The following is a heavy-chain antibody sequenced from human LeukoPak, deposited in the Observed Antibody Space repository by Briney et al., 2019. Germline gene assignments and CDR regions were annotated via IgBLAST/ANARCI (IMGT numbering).Heavy chain of an antibody. CDR3: ARGLLGTGYYAKFYLPLYFDY. CDR2: IYHSGST. CDR1: GGSISSGGYS. V-gene: IGHV4-30-2*01. J-gene: IGHJ4*02. D-gene: IGHD3/OR15-3a*01. Sequence: PSETLSLTCAVSGGSISSGGYSWSWIRQPPGKGLEWIGYIYHSGSTYYNPSLKSRVTISVDRSKNQFSLKLSSVTAADTAVYYCARGLLGTGYYAKFYLPLYFDYWGQGTLVTVSS.